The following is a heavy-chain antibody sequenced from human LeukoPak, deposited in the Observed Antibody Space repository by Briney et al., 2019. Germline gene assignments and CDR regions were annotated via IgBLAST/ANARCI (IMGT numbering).Heavy chain of an antibody. Sequence: ASVKVSCKASGYTFTSYYMHWVRQAPGQGLEWMGWISAYNGNTNYAQKLQGRVTMTTDTSTSTAYMELRSLRSDDTAVYYCARGRTRTYYDFWSGYPFDYWGQGTLVTVSS. V-gene: IGHV1-18*04. J-gene: IGHJ4*02. D-gene: IGHD3-3*01. CDR2: ISAYNGNT. CDR1: GYTFTSYY. CDR3: ARGRTRTYYDFWSGYPFDY.